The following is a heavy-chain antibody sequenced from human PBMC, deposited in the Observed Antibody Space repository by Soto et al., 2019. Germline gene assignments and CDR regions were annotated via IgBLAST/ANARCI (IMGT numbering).Heavy chain of an antibody. V-gene: IGHV3-30*03. J-gene: IGHJ4*02. D-gene: IGHD1-26*01. CDR3: AILSRGNYHGDYLDY. Sequence: QVQLVESGGGVVQPGRSLRLSCAASGFTFSSYAMHWVRQAPGKGLEWVAIISYDGTNKYYADSVKGRFTISRDNSKNTLYLQMNSLRPEDTAMYYCAILSRGNYHGDYLDYWGQGTLVTVSS. CDR1: GFTFSSYA. CDR2: ISYDGTNK.